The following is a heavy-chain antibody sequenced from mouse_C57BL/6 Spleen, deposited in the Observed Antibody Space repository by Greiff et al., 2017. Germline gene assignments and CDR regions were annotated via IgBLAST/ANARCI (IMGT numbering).Heavy chain of an antibody. J-gene: IGHJ4*01. CDR3: ARRRGKGGAMDY. CDR1: GFTFSSYG. CDR2: ISSGGSYT. V-gene: IGHV5-6*02. D-gene: IGHD1-3*01. Sequence: EVMLVESGGDLVKPGGSLKLSCAASGFTFSSYGMSWVRQTPDKRLEWVATISSGGSYTYYPDSVKGRFTITRDNAKNTRYLQMSSLKSEDTAMYYCARRRGKGGAMDYWGQGTSVTVSS.